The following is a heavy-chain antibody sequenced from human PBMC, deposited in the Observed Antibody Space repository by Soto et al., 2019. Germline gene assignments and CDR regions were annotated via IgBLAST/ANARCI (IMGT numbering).Heavy chain of an antibody. CDR3: ARVLSGWEFYDF. V-gene: IGHV3-48*01. D-gene: IGHD3-10*01. CDR1: GFTFSTYS. J-gene: IGHJ4*02. Sequence: EVQLVESGGGLVQPGGSLRLSCIASGFTFSTYSMNWVRQVPGKGLEWVSYISSSSSPIHYAESVKGRFTISGDNEKNSLYLQMNGLRAEHTAVYYCARVLSGWEFYDFWGQGTLVTVSS. CDR2: ISSSSSPI.